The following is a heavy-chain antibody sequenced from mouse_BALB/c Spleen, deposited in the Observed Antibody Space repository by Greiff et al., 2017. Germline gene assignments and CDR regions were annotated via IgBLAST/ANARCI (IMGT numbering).Heavy chain of an antibody. CDR3: TRGITGKGNFFAY. J-gene: IGHJ3*01. V-gene: IGHV1-5*01. Sequence: VQLQQSGTVLARPGASVKMSCKASGYTFTSYWMHWVKQRPGQGLEWIGAIYPGNSDTSYNQKFKGKAKLTAVTSTSTAYMELSSLTNEDSAVYYCTRGITGKGNFFAYWGQGTLVTVSA. CDR1: GYTFTSYW. CDR2: IYPGNSDT. D-gene: IGHD4-1*01.